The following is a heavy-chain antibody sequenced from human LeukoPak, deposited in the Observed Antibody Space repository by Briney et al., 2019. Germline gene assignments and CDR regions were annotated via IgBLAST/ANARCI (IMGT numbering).Heavy chain of an antibody. Sequence: GGSLRLSCEASGFTFSGYAMHWVRQAPGKGLEWVAVVSSDGGNKYYADSVKGRFTISRDNSKNTLYLQMNSLRAEDTAVYYCAKGRRVGATDFDYWGQGTLVTVSS. D-gene: IGHD1-26*01. CDR2: VSSDGGNK. V-gene: IGHV3-30-3*01. J-gene: IGHJ4*02. CDR3: AKGRRVGATDFDY. CDR1: GFTFSGYA.